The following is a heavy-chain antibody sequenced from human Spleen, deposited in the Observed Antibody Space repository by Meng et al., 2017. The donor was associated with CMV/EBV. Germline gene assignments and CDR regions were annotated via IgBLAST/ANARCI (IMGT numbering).Heavy chain of an antibody. CDR2: ISSSGSTI. CDR3: ARVGLTGNGDC. Sequence: GESLKISCAASGFTFFTYEMNWGRQAPGKGLEWISYISSSGSTIYYADSVKGRFTISRDNAKNSLYLQMNSLRAEDTAVYYCARVGLTGNGDCWGQGTLVTVSS. V-gene: IGHV3-48*03. J-gene: IGHJ4*02. D-gene: IGHD3-9*01. CDR1: GFTFFTYE.